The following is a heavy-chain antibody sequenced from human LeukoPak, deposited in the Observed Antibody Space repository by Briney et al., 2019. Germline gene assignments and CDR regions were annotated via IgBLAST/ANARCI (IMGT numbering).Heavy chain of an antibody. J-gene: IGHJ4*02. V-gene: IGHV1-2*02. CDR2: INTNSGGT. CDR1: GYTFTGYY. Sequence: ASVKVSCKASGYTFTGYYMHWVRQAPGQGLEWMGWINTNSGGTNYAQKFQGRVTMTRDTSISTAHMELSRLRSDDTAVYYCAREGTVTTAALDYWGQGTLVTVSS. CDR3: AREGTVTTAALDY. D-gene: IGHD4-17*01.